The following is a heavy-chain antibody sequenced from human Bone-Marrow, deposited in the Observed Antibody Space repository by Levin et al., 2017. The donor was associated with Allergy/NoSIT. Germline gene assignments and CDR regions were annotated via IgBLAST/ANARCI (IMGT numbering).Heavy chain of an antibody. CDR2: IAYDARNK. V-gene: IGHV3-30*04. J-gene: IGHJ4*02. CDR3: ARDANWGVYLDS. D-gene: IGHD7-27*01. Sequence: HAGGSLRLSCSASGFTISSSAMHWVRQGPGNGLEWVAVIAYDARNKYYADSVKGRFTISRDNSKNTVYLQMNSLQIEDTAVYYCARDANWGVYLDSWGQGTLVTVSS. CDR1: GFTISSSA.